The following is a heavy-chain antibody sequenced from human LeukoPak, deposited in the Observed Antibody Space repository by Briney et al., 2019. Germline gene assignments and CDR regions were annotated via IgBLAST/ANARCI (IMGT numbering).Heavy chain of an antibody. CDR3: ARQFAVSWFDP. J-gene: IGHJ5*02. CDR2: IYPGDSDT. Sequence: MRGESLKISCKGSGYSFTSYWIGWVRQTPGKGLEWMGIIYPGDSDTRYSPSFQGQVTISADKSISTAYLQWSSLKASDTAMYYCARQFAVSWFDPWGQGTLVTVSS. V-gene: IGHV5-51*01. D-gene: IGHD4-17*01. CDR1: GYSFTSYW.